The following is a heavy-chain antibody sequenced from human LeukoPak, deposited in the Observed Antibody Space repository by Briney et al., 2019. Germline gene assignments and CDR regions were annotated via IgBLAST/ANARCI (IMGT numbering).Heavy chain of an antibody. J-gene: IGHJ5*02. CDR2: IYPGDSDT. CDR3: ARIYGDHVSGGWFDP. Sequence: GESLKISCKGSGYSFTSYWIGWVRQMPGKGLEWMGIIYPGDSDTRYSPSFQGQVTISADKSISTAYLQWSSLKASDTAMYYCARIYGDHVSGGWFDPWGQGTLVTVSS. V-gene: IGHV5-51*01. D-gene: IGHD4-17*01. CDR1: GYSFTSYW.